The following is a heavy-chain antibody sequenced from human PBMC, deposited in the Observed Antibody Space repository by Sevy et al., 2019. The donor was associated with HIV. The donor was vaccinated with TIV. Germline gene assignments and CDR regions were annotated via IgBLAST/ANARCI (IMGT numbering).Heavy chain of an antibody. CDR2: ISNRGSTT. J-gene: IGHJ4*02. Sequence: GGSLRLSCAASGFTFSDYFMTWIRQAPGRGLEWVAYISNRGSTTYYADFVKGRFTISRDNANNLLYLQMNSLRAEDTAVYYCARDHTKLGYCSSTNCPADFDYWAQGTLVTVSS. CDR3: ARDHTKLGYCSSTNCPADFDY. CDR1: GFTFSDYF. V-gene: IGHV3-11*01. D-gene: IGHD2-2*01.